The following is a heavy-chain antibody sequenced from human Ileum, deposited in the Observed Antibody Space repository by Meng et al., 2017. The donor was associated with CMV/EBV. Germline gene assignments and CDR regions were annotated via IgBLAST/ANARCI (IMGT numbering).Heavy chain of an antibody. D-gene: IGHD3-10*01. V-gene: IGHV4-39*01. CDR2: MYYSGST. Sequence: VSGGSNSSSNYYWGWIRQPPGKGLESIGIMYYSGSTYYNPSLTGRVTISVDTSKSQFSLRLSSVTAADTAVYYCERLNWFGDRYFDYWGQGTLVTVSS. J-gene: IGHJ4*02. CDR3: ERLNWFGDRYFDY. CDR1: GGSNSSSNYY.